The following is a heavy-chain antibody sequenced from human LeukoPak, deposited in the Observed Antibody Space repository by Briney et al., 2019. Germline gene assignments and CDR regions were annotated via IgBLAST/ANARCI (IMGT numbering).Heavy chain of an antibody. Sequence: SETLSLTCAVYGGSFSGYYWSWIRQPPGKGLEWIGEINHSGSTNYNPSLKSRVTISVDTSKNQFSLKLSSVTAADTAVYYCARERGYNWNDGDYWGQGTLVTVSS. D-gene: IGHD1-20*01. J-gene: IGHJ4*02. CDR1: GGSFSGYY. CDR2: INHSGST. CDR3: ARERGYNWNDGDY. V-gene: IGHV4-34*01.